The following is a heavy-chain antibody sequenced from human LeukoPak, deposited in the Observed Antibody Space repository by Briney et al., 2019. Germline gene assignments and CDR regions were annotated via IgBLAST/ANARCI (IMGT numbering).Heavy chain of an antibody. CDR1: GGSVSSYY. V-gene: IGHV4-59*02. Sequence: KPSETLSLTCTVSGGSVSSYYWSWIRQPPGKGLEWIGYIHYSGFTNYNPSLKSRVTISVDTSKNQFSLKLSSVTAADTAVYFCARSKSPMVSGDAFDIWGQGTMVTVSS. CDR2: IHYSGFT. J-gene: IGHJ3*02. CDR3: ARSKSPMVSGDAFDI. D-gene: IGHD3-10*01.